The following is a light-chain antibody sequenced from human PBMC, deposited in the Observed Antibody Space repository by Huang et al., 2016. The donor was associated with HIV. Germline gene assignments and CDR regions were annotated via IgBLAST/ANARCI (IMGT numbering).Light chain of an antibody. J-gene: IGKJ5*01. CDR2: SAS. CDR3: QQSYSALSS. CDR1: QSITTY. Sequence: IQITQSPTSLSASVGDRVSIVCRASQSITTYLNWYQQKPGKAPKLLISSASTLHSGGPARFSGSGSGTEFTLTIRGLQLDDFATYYCQQSYSALSSFGPGTRL. V-gene: IGKV1-39*01.